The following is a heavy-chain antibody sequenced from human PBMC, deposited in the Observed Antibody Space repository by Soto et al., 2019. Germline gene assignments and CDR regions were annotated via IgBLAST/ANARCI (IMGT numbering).Heavy chain of an antibody. Sequence: GGSLRLSCAASGFTFSSYWMSWVRQAPGKGLEWVANIKQDGSEKYYVDSVKGRFTISRDNAKNSLYLQMNSLRAEDTAVYYCARAYYYDSSGSKYWGQGTLVTVSS. D-gene: IGHD3-22*01. J-gene: IGHJ4*02. CDR3: ARAYYYDSSGSKY. CDR1: GFTFSSYW. V-gene: IGHV3-7*03. CDR2: IKQDGSEK.